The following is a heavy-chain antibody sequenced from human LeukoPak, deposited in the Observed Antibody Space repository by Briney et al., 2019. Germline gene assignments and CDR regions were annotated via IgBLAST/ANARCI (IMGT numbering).Heavy chain of an antibody. CDR3: ARGEGAPNFDY. D-gene: IGHD1-26*01. V-gene: IGHV4-30-4*01. CDR2: IYYIGST. CDR1: GDSISSGGYY. J-gene: IGHJ4*02. Sequence: SETLSLTCTVSGDSISSGGYYWSWIRQPPGQGLEWIGYIYYIGSTYYNPSLKSRVTVSLDTSKNQFSLRLSSVTAADTAVYYCARGEGAPNFDYWGQGTLVTVSS.